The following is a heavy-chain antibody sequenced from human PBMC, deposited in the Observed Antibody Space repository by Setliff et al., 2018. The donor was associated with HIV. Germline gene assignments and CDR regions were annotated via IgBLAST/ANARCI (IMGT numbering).Heavy chain of an antibody. CDR3: ARGGGDDERYFQA. J-gene: IGHJ1*01. D-gene: IGHD2-21*02. CDR2: IRYDGSLQ. V-gene: IGHV3-30*02. CDR1: GFIFRSYA. Sequence: GESLKISCAASGFIFRSYAMHWVRQAPGKGLEWVAFIRYDGSLQYYADSVKGRFTISRDNSKNTLDLQMNPLRGEDTAVYYCARGGGDDERYFQAWGQGTLVTVSS.